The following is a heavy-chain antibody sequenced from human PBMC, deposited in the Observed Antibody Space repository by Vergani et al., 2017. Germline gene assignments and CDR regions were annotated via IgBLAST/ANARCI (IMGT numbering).Heavy chain of an antibody. V-gene: IGHV4-39*07. J-gene: IGHJ5*02. CDR1: GGSLSSSSYY. Sequence: QVQLQQWGAGLLKPSETLSLTCAVYGGSLSSSSYYWGWIRQPPGKGLEWIGSIYYSGSTYYNPSLKSRVTISVDTSKNQFSLKLSSVTAADTAVYYCARDGYNWNYVGRGFDPWGQGTLVTVSS. D-gene: IGHD1-7*01. CDR3: ARDGYNWNYVGRGFDP. CDR2: IYYSGST.